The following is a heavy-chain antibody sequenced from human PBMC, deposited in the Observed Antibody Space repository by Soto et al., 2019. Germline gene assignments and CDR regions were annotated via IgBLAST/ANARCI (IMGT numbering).Heavy chain of an antibody. V-gene: IGHV4-59*08. CDR3: ARRWGRTFDY. Sequence: SETLSHTCTVSGGSISSYYWSWIRQPPGKGLEWIGYIYYSGSTNYNPSLKSRVTISVDTSKNQFSLKLSSVTAAETAVYYCARRWGRTFDYWGQGTLVTVPS. J-gene: IGHJ4*02. CDR2: IYYSGST. CDR1: GGSISSYY. D-gene: IGHD7-27*01.